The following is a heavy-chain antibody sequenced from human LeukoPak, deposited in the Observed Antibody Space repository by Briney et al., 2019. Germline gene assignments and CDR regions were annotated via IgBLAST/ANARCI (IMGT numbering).Heavy chain of an antibody. CDR2: MNPNSGYT. CDR3: ARVAGSIDY. CDR1: GYTFTTYD. J-gene: IGHJ4*02. V-gene: IGHV1-8*03. Sequence: ASVKVSCKASGYTFTTYDINWGRRATGQGLEWMGWMNPNSGYTGYAQKFQGRVTITRDTSISTAYMELSSLRSEDTAVYYCARVAGSIDYWGQGTLVTVSS. D-gene: IGHD6-19*01.